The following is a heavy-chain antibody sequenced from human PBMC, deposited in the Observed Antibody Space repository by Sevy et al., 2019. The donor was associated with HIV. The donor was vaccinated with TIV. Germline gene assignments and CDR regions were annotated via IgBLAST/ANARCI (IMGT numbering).Heavy chain of an antibody. D-gene: IGHD1-1*01. CDR3: VRDGYNPYFDY. J-gene: IGHJ4*01. CDR2: ISYVGSSK. CDR1: EFIFNIYG. Sequence: GGSLRLSCAASEFIFNIYGMHWVRQAPGKGLEWVAFISYVGSSKYYADSVKGRFTISRDNSRDALYLEMNSLTTEDTALYYCVRDGYNPYFDYWGQGTPVTVSS. V-gene: IGHV3-30*03.